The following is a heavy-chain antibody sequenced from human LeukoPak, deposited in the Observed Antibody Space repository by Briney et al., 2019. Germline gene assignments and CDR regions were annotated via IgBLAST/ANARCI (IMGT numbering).Heavy chain of an antibody. J-gene: IGHJ4*02. CDR2: ISGSGGST. CDR1: GFTISTYA. V-gene: IGHV3-23*01. Sequence: GGSLRLSRAVSGFTISTYAMSWVRQAPGKGLEWVSTISGSGGSTYYADSVKGQFTISRDSSKNTLYLQMNSLSAEDTAVYYCAKVQGGSYRNPFDSWGQGTLVTVSS. D-gene: IGHD1-26*01. CDR3: AKVQGGSYRNPFDS.